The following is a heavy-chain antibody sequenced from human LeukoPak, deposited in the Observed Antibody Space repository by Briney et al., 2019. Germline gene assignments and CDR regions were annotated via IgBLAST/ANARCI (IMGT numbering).Heavy chain of an antibody. J-gene: IGHJ4*02. CDR3: SRAGTGFNIPDAY. Sequence: SETLSLTCSVSGASISSHYWSWIRQPPGKGLEWIGYIHYSGSTNCNPSLKSRVTISLDTSKNQSSLQLTSVTAAATAVYYCSRAGTGFNIPDAYWGQGTLVTVSS. CDR2: IHYSGST. V-gene: IGHV4-59*11. CDR1: GASISSHY. D-gene: IGHD1-14*01.